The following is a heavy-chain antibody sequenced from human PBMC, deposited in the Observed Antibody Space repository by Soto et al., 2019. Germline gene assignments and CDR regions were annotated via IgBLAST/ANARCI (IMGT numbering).Heavy chain of an antibody. V-gene: IGHV4-39*01. CDR3: GKVLVGATGHTDSDS. J-gene: IGHJ4*02. D-gene: IGHD2-15*01. CDR1: GGSIYSSGYY. CDR2: IDYNGVT. Sequence: SETLSLTCTVSGGSIYSSGYYWVWIRQPPGRGLEWIGNIDYNGVTYSNPSLKSRVTISRDTSKNQFSLKLTSVTAADTALYYCGKVLVGATGHTDSDSWGPGTLVTVSS.